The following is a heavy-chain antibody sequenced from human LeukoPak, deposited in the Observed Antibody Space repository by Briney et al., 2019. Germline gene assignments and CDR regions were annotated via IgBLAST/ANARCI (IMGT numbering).Heavy chain of an antibody. V-gene: IGHV1-69*06. Sequence: SVKVSCKASGGTLISYAISWVRQAPGQGLEWMGGIIPIFGTANYAQKFQGRVTITADKSTSTAYMELSSLRSEDPAVYYCARLTLGDYYYYYYMDVWGKGTTVTVSS. D-gene: IGHD3-16*01. J-gene: IGHJ6*03. CDR2: IIPIFGTA. CDR3: ARLTLGDYYYYYYMDV. CDR1: GGTLISYA.